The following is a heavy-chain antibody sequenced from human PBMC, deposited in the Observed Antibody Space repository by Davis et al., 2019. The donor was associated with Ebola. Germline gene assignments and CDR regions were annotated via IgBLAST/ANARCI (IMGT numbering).Heavy chain of an antibody. J-gene: IGHJ6*02. D-gene: IGHD5-18*01. V-gene: IGHV3-48*02. CDR2: ISSSSSSI. CDR1: GFTFSSYS. Sequence: GESLKISCAASGFTFSSYSTNWVRQAPGKGLEWVSYISSSSSSIYYADSVKGRFTISRDNAKNSLCLQMNSLRDEDTAMYYCARGYSYGNYYYYGMDVWGQGTTVTVTS. CDR3: ARGYSYGNYYYYGMDV.